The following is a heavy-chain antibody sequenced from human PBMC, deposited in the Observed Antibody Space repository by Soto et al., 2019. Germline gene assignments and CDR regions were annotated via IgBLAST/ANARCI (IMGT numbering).Heavy chain of an antibody. D-gene: IGHD3-22*01. CDR1: GGSISSGGYY. CDR2: IYYSGRT. Sequence: QVQLQESGPGLVKPSQTLSLTCTVSGGSISSGGYYWSWIRQHPGKGLEWIGYIYYSGRTYYNPSLKRRFTISVDTSKTRFPLKLTSVSAPDTAVFSCARMTTSYYSFWGQGTLVTVS. V-gene: IGHV4-31*03. CDR3: ARMTTSYYSF. J-gene: IGHJ4*02.